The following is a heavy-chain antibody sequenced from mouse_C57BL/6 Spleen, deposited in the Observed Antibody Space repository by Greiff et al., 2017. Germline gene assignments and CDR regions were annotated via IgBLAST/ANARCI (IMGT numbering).Heavy chain of an antibody. CDR2: ISNLAYSI. D-gene: IGHD2-3*01. CDR1: GFTFSDYG. J-gene: IGHJ3*01. CDR3: ARHGYDGYPFAY. V-gene: IGHV5-15*01. Sequence: EVKLVESGGGLVQPGGSLKLSCAASGFTFSDYGMAWVRQAPRKGPEWVAFISNLAYSIYYADTVTGRFTIARENAKNTLYLEMSRLRSEDTAMYYCARHGYDGYPFAYWGQGTLVTVSA.